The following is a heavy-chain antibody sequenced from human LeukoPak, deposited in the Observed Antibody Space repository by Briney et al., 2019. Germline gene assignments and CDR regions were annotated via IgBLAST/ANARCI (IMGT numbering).Heavy chain of an antibody. D-gene: IGHD5-18*01. CDR3: ARPLGHTYGYTSLAY. CDR1: GYTFTDYY. J-gene: IGHJ4*02. Sequence: ASVKVSCKAPGYTFTDYYMHWVRQAPGQGPEWMGWINPDSGGPNSARRFQGRVTMTRDTSINTAYLELSRLTSDDTAVYYCARPLGHTYGYTSLAYWGQGTLVTVSS. CDR2: INPDSGGP. V-gene: IGHV1-2*02.